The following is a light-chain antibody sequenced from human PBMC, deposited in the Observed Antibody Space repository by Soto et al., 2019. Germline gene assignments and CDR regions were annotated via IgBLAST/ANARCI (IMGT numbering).Light chain of an antibody. J-gene: IGKJ1*01. CDR1: QSGSSSY. CDR2: GAS. V-gene: IGKV3-20*01. CDR3: QQYGSSPKT. Sequence: EIVLTQSPGTLSLSPGERATLSCRASQSGSSSYLAWYQQKPGQAPRLLIYGASSRATGIPDRFSGSGSGTDFTLTISRLEPEDFAVYYCQQYGSSPKTFVRGTKVEIK.